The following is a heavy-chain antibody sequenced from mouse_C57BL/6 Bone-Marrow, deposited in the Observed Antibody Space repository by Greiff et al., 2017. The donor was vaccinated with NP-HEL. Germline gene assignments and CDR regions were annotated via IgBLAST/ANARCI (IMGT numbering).Heavy chain of an antibody. CDR3: ASSEFAY. D-gene: IGHD6-1*01. J-gene: IGHJ3*01. CDR2: ISGGGGNT. CDR1: GFTFSSYT. Sequence: VQLKESGGGLVKPGGSLKLSCAASGFTFSSYTMSWVRQTPEKRLEWVATISGGGGNTYYPDSVKGRFTISRDNAKNTLYLQMSSLRSEDTALYYCASSEFAYWGQGTLVTVSA. V-gene: IGHV5-9*01.